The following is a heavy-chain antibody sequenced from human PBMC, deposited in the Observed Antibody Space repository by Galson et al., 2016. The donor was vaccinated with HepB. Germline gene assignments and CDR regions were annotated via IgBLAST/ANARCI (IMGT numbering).Heavy chain of an antibody. V-gene: IGHV4-31*03. D-gene: IGHD5-12*01. CDR2: IYYSGST. CDR1: GGSVSSGGYY. J-gene: IGHJ6*02. Sequence: SLTCTVSGGSVSSGGYYWSWIRQHPGKGLEWIGYIYYSGSTYYNPSLKSRVTISVDTSKNQFSLKLSSVTAADTAVYYCARDQGATIPGYYYYGMDVWGQGTTVTVSS. CDR3: ARDQGATIPGYYYYGMDV.